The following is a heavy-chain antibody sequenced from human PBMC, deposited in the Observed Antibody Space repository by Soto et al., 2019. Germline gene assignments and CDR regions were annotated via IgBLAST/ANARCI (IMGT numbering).Heavy chain of an antibody. Sequence: GGSLRLSCAASGFTFSSYAMSWVRQAPGKGLEWVSAISGSGGSTYYADSVKGRFTISRDNSKNTLYLQMNSLRAEDTAVYYCAKRGFVAAAGTPCFDYWGQGTLVTVSS. CDR3: AKRGFVAAAGTPCFDY. CDR2: ISGSGGST. CDR1: GFTFSSYA. J-gene: IGHJ4*02. D-gene: IGHD6-13*01. V-gene: IGHV3-23*01.